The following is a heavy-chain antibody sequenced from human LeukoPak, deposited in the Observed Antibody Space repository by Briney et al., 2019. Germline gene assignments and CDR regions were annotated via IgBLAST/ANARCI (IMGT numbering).Heavy chain of an antibody. Sequence: GGSVRLSCAASGFTVSSNYMNWVRQTPGKGLEWVSLIYGGGSTYYADSVKGRFTISRDNSKNTLYLQMNSLRAEDTAVYYCARDLASSSGWEFDYWGQGTLVTVSS. V-gene: IGHV3-53*01. CDR2: IYGGGST. D-gene: IGHD6-19*01. J-gene: IGHJ4*02. CDR1: GFTVSSNY. CDR3: ARDLASSSGWEFDY.